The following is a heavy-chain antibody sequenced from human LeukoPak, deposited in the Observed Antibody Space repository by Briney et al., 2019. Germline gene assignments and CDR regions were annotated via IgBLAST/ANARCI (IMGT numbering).Heavy chain of an antibody. CDR2: ISAYNGNT. CDR1: GYTFTSYG. V-gene: IGHV1-18*01. J-gene: IGHJ4*02. Sequence: ASVKVSCKASGYTFTSYGISWVRQAPGQGLEWMGWISAYNGNTNYAQKLQGRVTMTTDTSTSTAYMELRSLRSDDTAVYYCARMKTRGDGYNPLGYWGQGTLVTVSS. CDR3: ARMKTRGDGYNPLGY. D-gene: IGHD3-10*01.